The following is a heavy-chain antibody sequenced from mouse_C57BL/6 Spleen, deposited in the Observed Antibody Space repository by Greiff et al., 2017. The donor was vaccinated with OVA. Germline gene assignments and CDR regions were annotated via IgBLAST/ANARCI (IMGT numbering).Heavy chain of an antibody. CDR2: IYPGDGDT. CDR1: GYAFSSSW. V-gene: IGHV1-82*01. J-gene: IGHJ2*01. CDR3: ARGYVSRYYFDY. D-gene: IGHD1-1*01. Sequence: QVQLQQSGPELVKPGASVKISCKASGYAFSSSWMNWVKQRPGKGLEWIGRIYPGDGDTNYNGKFKGKATLTADKSSSTAYMQLSSLTSEDSAVYFCARGYVSRYYFDYWGQGTTLTVSS.